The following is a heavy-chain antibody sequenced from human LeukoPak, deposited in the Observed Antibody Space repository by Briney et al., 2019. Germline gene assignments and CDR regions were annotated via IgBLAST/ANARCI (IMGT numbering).Heavy chain of an antibody. Sequence: SSETLSLTCAVYGGSFSGYYWSWIRQPSGKGLEWIGEINHSGSTNYNPSLKSRVTISVDKSKNQFSLKLSSVTAADTAVYYCARAGATDYGERWFDPWGQGTLVTVSS. D-gene: IGHD4-17*01. V-gene: IGHV4-34*01. J-gene: IGHJ5*02. CDR2: INHSGST. CDR3: ARAGATDYGERWFDP. CDR1: GGSFSGYY.